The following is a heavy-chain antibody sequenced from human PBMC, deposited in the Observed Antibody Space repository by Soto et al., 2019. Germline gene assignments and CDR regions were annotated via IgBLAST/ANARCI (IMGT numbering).Heavy chain of an antibody. V-gene: IGHV1-3*01. D-gene: IGHD2-21*02. J-gene: IGHJ4*02. CDR2: INAGNGNT. CDR3: ARAWVGVTAPHY. CDR1: GYTFTSYA. Sequence: ASVKVSCKASGYTFTSYAMHWVRQAPGQRLEWMGWINAGNGNTKYSQKFQGRVTITRDTSASTAYMELSSLRSEDTAVYYCARAWVGVTAPHYWGQGTLVTVSS.